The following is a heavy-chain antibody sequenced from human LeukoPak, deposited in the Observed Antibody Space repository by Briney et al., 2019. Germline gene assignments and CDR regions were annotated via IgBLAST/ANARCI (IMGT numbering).Heavy chain of an antibody. Sequence: GGSLRLSCAASGFTFSSYWMSWVRQAPGKGLEWVANIKQDGSEKYYVDSVKGRFTISRDNAKNSLYQQMNSLRAEDTAVYYCARDRGAVEFDYWGQGTLVTVSS. D-gene: IGHD6-19*01. J-gene: IGHJ4*02. CDR1: GFTFSSYW. CDR2: IKQDGSEK. V-gene: IGHV3-7*01. CDR3: ARDRGAVEFDY.